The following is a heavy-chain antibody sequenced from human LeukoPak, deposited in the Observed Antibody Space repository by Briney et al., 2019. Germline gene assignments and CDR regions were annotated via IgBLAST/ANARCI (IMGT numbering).Heavy chain of an antibody. CDR2: ISAYNGNT. CDR1: GYTFTSYG. Sequence: ASVKVSCKASGYTFTSYGISWVRQAPGQGLEWMGWISAYNGNTNYAQKLQGRVTMTTDTSTSTAYMELRSLRPDDTAVYYCARVQSNRGSRIPGDIVYWGQGTLVTVSS. D-gene: IGHD5-12*01. V-gene: IGHV1-18*01. J-gene: IGHJ4*02. CDR3: ARVQSNRGSRIPGDIVY.